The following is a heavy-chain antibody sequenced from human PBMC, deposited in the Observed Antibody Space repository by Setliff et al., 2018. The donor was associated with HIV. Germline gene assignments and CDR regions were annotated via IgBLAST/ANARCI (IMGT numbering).Heavy chain of an antibody. CDR2: ITGSSDTI. V-gene: IGHV3-48*03. Sequence: PGGSLRLSCAASGFAFSGHQMSWVRQAPGKGLEWVSYITGSSDTIYYADSVKGRFTISRDNAKNSLYLQMNTLRAEDTAVYYCAREGITGTTLHPYWGQGTLVTVS. D-gene: IGHD1-7*01. CDR1: GFAFSGHQ. CDR3: AREGITGTTLHPY. J-gene: IGHJ4*02.